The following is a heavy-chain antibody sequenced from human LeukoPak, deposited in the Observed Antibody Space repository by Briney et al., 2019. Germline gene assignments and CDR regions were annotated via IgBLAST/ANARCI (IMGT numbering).Heavy chain of an antibody. CDR2: INPNSGGT. CDR3: ARADDSSGVDY. J-gene: IGHJ4*02. Sequence: ASVKVSCKASGYTFTGYYMHWVRQAPGQGLEWVGWINPNSGGTNYAQKFQGWVTMTRDTSISTAYMELSRLRSDDTAVYYCARADDSSGVDYWGQGTLVTVSS. D-gene: IGHD3-22*01. V-gene: IGHV1-2*04. CDR1: GYTFTGYY.